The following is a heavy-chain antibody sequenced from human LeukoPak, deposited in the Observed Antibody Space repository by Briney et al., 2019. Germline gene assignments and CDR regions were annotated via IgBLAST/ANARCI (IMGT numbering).Heavy chain of an antibody. CDR2: IIPILGIA. J-gene: IGHJ5*02. Sequence: SVKVSCKASGYTFSSYYMHWVRQAPGLGLEWMGRIIPILGIANYAQKFQGRVTITADKSTSTAYMELSSLRSEDTAVYYCARTVTATNWFDPWGQGTLVTVSS. V-gene: IGHV1-69*02. CDR3: ARTVTATNWFDP. D-gene: IGHD2-21*02. CDR1: GYTFSSYY.